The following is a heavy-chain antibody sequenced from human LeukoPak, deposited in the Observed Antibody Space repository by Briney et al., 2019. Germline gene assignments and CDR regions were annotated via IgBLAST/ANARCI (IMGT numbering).Heavy chain of an antibody. CDR3: ARAKGGELSGAVDV. CDR1: GVSFSGYY. V-gene: IGHV4-34*01. D-gene: IGHD3-10*01. J-gene: IGHJ6*04. CDR2: INHSGST. Sequence: QTSETLSLTCAVYGVSFSGYYWSCIRQPPGKGLEWIGEINHSGSTNYNPSLKSRVTISVDTSKNQFSLKLSSVTAADTAVYYCARAKGGELSGAVDVWGKGTTVTVSS.